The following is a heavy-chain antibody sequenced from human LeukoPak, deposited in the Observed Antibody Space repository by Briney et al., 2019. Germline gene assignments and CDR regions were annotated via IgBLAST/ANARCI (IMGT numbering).Heavy chain of an antibody. D-gene: IGHD1-26*01. J-gene: IGHJ5*02. Sequence: SETLSLTCTVSGGSISSSSYYWGWTRQPPGKGLEWIGSIYYIGDTYYNPSLKSRVTISVDTSKNQFSLKLSSVTAADTAVYYCARDRGGMGATRGGWFDPWGQGTLVTVSS. CDR1: GGSISSSSYY. CDR3: ARDRGGMGATRGGWFDP. CDR2: IYYIGDT. V-gene: IGHV4-39*07.